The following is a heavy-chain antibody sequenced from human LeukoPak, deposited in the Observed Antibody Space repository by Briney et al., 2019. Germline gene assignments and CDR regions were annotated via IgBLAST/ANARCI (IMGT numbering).Heavy chain of an antibody. J-gene: IGHJ3*02. D-gene: IGHD6-19*01. Sequence: GASVKVSCKASGYTFTSYDINWVRQATGQGLEWMGWISAYNGNTNYAQKLQGRVTMTTDTSTSTAYMELRSLRSDDTAVYYCAIGYSSGWRNDAFDIWGQGTMVTVSS. CDR2: ISAYNGNT. CDR1: GYTFTSYD. V-gene: IGHV1-18*01. CDR3: AIGYSSGWRNDAFDI.